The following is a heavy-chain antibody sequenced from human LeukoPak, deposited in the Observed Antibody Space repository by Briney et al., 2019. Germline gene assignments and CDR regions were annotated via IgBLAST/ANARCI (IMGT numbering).Heavy chain of an antibody. D-gene: IGHD3-10*01. Sequence: PSETLSLTCTVSGGSISSYYWNWIRQPPGKGLEWIGYIFYSGRTNYNPSLKSRVTISVDTSKNQFSLKLSSVTAADTAVYYCARDYYYGSGSYYQPQLRYFDYWGQGTLVTVSS. CDR2: IFYSGRT. CDR1: GGSISSYY. V-gene: IGHV4-59*12. J-gene: IGHJ4*02. CDR3: ARDYYYGSGSYYQPQLRYFDY.